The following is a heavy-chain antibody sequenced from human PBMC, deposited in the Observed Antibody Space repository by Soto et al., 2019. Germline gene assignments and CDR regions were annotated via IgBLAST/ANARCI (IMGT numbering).Heavy chain of an antibody. CDR3: AKNQGVELVPLATVDWFDP. V-gene: IGHV3-23*01. Sequence: PGWSLRLSCAASGFTFNIYAMTWVRQAPGKGLEWVSTTGATGRTTYYADSVKGRFTISRDNSKSTVYLELNNLSAEDTAVYHCAKNQGVELVPLATVDWFDPWGQGSVVTVSS. CDR2: TGATGRTT. D-gene: IGHD1-26*01. J-gene: IGHJ5*02. CDR1: GFTFNIYA.